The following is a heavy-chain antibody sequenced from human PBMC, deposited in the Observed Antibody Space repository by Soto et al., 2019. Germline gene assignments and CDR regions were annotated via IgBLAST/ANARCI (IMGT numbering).Heavy chain of an antibody. V-gene: IGHV3-74*01. J-gene: IGHJ3*01. CDR3: ARGGFDHSFDL. CDR1: GFAFSPYW. D-gene: IGHD3-9*01. Sequence: PGGSLRLSCVASGFAFSPYWVHWVRQAPGKGLVWVSRVNNDGGGTIYADSVKGRFTVSRDNAKNTVFLQLNSLRVDDTAVYYCARGGFDHSFDLWGQGTMVTVSS. CDR2: VNNDGGGT.